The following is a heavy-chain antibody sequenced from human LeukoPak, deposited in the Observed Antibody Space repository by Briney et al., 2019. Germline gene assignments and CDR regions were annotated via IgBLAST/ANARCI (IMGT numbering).Heavy chain of an antibody. J-gene: IGHJ4*02. D-gene: IGHD3-22*01. Sequence: GSLRLSCAASGFTFSIYAMRWVRQAPGKGLEWVSGISGSGDSTCYADSVKGRFTISSDNSKNTLYLQMNSLRAEDTAVYYCAKSFYDSSGYSYYLDYWGQGTLVTVSS. CDR2: ISGSGDST. CDR3: AKSFYDSSGYSYYLDY. V-gene: IGHV3-23*01. CDR1: GFTFSIYA.